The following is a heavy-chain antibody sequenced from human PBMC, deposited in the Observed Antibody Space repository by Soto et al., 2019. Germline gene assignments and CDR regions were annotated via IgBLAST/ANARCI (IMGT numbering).Heavy chain of an antibody. V-gene: IGHV3-23*01. Sequence: GGSLRLSCAASGFTFSSYAMSWVRQAPGKGLEWVSAISGSGGSTYYADSVKGRFTISRDNSKNTLYLQMNSLRAEDTAVYYCATDPRGIAAAGTSVERRHPLPTDDYWGQGTLVTVSS. CDR2: ISGSGGST. CDR1: GFTFSSYA. CDR3: ATDPRGIAAAGTSVERRHPLPTDDY. D-gene: IGHD6-13*01. J-gene: IGHJ4*02.